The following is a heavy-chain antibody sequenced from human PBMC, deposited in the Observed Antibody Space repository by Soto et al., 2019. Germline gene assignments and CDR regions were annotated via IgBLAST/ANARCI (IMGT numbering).Heavy chain of an antibody. CDR2: TSSSSSTI. D-gene: IGHD2-8*02. J-gene: IGHJ4*02. Sequence: PGESLKISCAASGFTFSSYSMNWVRQAPGKRLEWVSYTSSSSSTIYYADSVKGRFTISRDNAKNSLYLQMNSLRDEDTAVYYCSWWLSPYWGQGTLVTVSS. CDR1: GFTFSSYS. CDR3: SWWLSPY. V-gene: IGHV3-48*02.